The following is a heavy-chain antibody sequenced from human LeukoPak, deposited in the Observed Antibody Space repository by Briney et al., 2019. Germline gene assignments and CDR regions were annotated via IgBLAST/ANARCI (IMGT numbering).Heavy chain of an antibody. V-gene: IGHV4-39*01. CDR3: AVGATYNWFDP. CDR1: GGSISSSSYY. D-gene: IGHD1-26*01. CDR2: IYYSGST. J-gene: IGHJ5*02. Sequence: SETLSLTCTVSGGSISSSSYYWGWIRQPPGKGLERIGSIYYSGSTYYNPSLKSRVTISVDTSKNQFSLKLSSVTAADTAVYYCAVGATYNWFDPWGQGTLVTVSS.